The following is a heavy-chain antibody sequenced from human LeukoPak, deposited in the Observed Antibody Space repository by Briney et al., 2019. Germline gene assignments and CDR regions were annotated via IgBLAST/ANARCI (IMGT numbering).Heavy chain of an antibody. Sequence: GGSLRLSCAASGFTFSSYDMHWVRQATGKGLEWVSAIGTAGDTYYPGSVKGRFTISRENAKNSLYLQMNSLRAGDTAVYYCARDGGRDYDFWSGWSRYFDLWGRGTLVTVSS. CDR1: GFTFSSYD. D-gene: IGHD3-3*01. CDR3: ARDGGRDYDFWSGWSRYFDL. J-gene: IGHJ2*01. CDR2: IGTAGDT. V-gene: IGHV3-13*01.